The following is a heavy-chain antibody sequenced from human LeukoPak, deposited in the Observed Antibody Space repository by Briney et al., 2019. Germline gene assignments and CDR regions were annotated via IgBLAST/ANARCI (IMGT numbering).Heavy chain of an antibody. Sequence: QSGGSLRLSCAASGFTFSSYGMHWVRQAPGKGLEWVAVISYDGSNKYYADSVKGRFTISRDNSKNTLYLQMNSLRAEDTAVYYCARDYPPRNFWSGHYNNYYYYGMDVWGQGTTVTVSS. J-gene: IGHJ6*02. D-gene: IGHD3-3*01. CDR2: ISYDGSNK. CDR3: ARDYPPRNFWSGHYNNYYYYGMDV. CDR1: GFTFSSYG. V-gene: IGHV3-30*03.